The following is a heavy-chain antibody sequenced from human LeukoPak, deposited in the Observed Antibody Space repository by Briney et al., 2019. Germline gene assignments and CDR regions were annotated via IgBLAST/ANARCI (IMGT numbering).Heavy chain of an antibody. CDR1: GGSISSGTHY. Sequence: SETLSLTCTVSGGSISSGTHYWSWIRQHPGKGLEWIGYIYYSGSTYYNPSLKSRVIISVDTSKNQFSLKLSSVTAADTAVYYCARAFSGSAADVWGKGTTVTVSS. J-gene: IGHJ6*04. V-gene: IGHV4-31*03. D-gene: IGHD6-25*01. CDR3: ARAFSGSAADV. CDR2: IYYSGST.